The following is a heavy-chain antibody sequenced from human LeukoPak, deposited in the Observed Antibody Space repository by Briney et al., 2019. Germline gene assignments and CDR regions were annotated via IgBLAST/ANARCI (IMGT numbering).Heavy chain of an antibody. CDR2: ISGSGGST. Sequence: GGSLRLSCAASGFTFSSYAMSWVRQAPGKGLEWVSAISGSGGSTYYADSVKGRFTISRDNSKNTLYLQMNSLRAEDTAVYYCAKDPRWLQLGYDAFDNWGQGTMVTVSS. V-gene: IGHV3-23*01. CDR3: AKDPRWLQLGYDAFDN. CDR1: GFTFSSYA. J-gene: IGHJ3*02. D-gene: IGHD5-24*01.